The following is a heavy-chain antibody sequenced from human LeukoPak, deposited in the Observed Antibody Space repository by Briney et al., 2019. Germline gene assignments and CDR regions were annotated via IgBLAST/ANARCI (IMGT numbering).Heavy chain of an antibody. D-gene: IGHD6-13*01. Sequence: PSETLSLTCTVSGGSISSSSYYWSWIRRPAGKGLEWIGRIYTSGSTTYNPSLKSRVTISVDTSKNQFSLILSSVTATDTALYYCARGVTADGHFDYWGQGTLVTVSS. V-gene: IGHV4-61*02. J-gene: IGHJ4*02. CDR1: GGSISSSSYY. CDR2: IYTSGST. CDR3: ARGVTADGHFDY.